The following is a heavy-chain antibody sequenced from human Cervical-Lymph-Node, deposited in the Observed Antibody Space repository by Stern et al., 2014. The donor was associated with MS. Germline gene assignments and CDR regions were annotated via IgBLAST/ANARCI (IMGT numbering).Heavy chain of an antibody. V-gene: IGHV1-69*01. CDR3: ALGGFGHYFEY. J-gene: IGHJ4*02. CDR2: IIPIIGTA. CDR1: GGTFSSSD. Sequence: QLVQSGPEVQKPGSSVKVSCRASGGTFSSSDISLVRQAPGQGLELMGGIIPIIGTANYAQKYQGRVTITADESTSTAYMELSSLRSEDTAIYYCALGGFGHYFEYWGQGTLVTVSS. D-gene: IGHD3-10*01.